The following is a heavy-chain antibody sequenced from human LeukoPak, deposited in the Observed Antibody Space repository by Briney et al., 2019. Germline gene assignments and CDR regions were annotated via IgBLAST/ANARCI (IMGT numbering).Heavy chain of an antibody. Sequence: GGSLRLSCAASGFTLSSYWMHWVRQAPGKGLVWVSRIKSDGRTNYADSVEGRFTISRDNAKNTVSLQMNSLRAEDTGVYYCARAPSEIGGYYPEYFRHWGQGTLVIVSS. J-gene: IGHJ1*01. CDR2: IKSDGRT. CDR1: GFTLSSYW. V-gene: IGHV3-74*01. CDR3: ARAPSEIGGYYPEYFRH. D-gene: IGHD3-22*01.